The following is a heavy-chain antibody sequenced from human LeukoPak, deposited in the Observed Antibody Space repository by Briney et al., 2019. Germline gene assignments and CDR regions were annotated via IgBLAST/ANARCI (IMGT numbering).Heavy chain of an antibody. V-gene: IGHV4-39*07. CDR3: ARVYGGSNWYFDL. D-gene: IGHD4-23*01. Sequence: SETLSLTCTVSGGSISSSSYYWGWIRQPPGKGLEWIGSIYYSGSTYYNPSLKSRVTISVDTSKNQFSLKLSSVTAADTAVYYCARVYGGSNWYFDLWGRGTLVTVSS. CDR1: GGSISSSSYY. CDR2: IYYSGST. J-gene: IGHJ2*01.